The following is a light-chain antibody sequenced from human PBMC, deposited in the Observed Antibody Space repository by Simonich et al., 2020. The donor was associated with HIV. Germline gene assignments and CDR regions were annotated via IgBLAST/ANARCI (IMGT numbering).Light chain of an antibody. CDR2: WAS. J-gene: IGKJ4*01. CDR3: QQYYGIPLT. V-gene: IGKV4-1*01. CDR1: QSVLYSSNNKNY. Sequence: DIVMTQSQDSLAVSLGERATINCKSSQSVLYSSNNKNYLAWYQQKPGQPPRLLVYWASTRESGVPDRFCGSGSGTDFTLTISSLQAEDVAVYYCQQYYGIPLTFGGGTRVEIK.